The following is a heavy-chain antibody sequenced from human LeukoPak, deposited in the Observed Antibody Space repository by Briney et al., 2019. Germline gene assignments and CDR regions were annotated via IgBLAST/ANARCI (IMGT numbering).Heavy chain of an antibody. D-gene: IGHD3-10*01. CDR2: IDWDDDK. V-gene: IGHV2-70*04. CDR3: ARSSGSSDAFDI. Sequence: SGPALVKPTQTLTLTCTFSGFSLSTSGMRVSWIRQPPGKALEWLARIDWDDDKFYSTSLKTRLTISKDTSKHQVVLTMTNMDPVDTATYYCARSSGSSDAFDIWGQGTMVTVSS. CDR1: GFSLSTSGMR. J-gene: IGHJ3*02.